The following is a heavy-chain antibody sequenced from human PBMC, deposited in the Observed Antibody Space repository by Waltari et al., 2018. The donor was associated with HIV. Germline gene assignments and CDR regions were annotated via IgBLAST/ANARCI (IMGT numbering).Heavy chain of an antibody. Sequence: QVQLVESGGGVVQPGRSLRLSCAASGFTFSSYGMHRVRQAPGKGVEWGAVEWYEGSNKYYADSVKGRFTISRDNSKNTLYLQMNSLRAEDTAVYYCARADAGGSYYGYWGQGTLVTVSS. J-gene: IGHJ4*02. CDR3: ARADAGGSYYGY. CDR2: EWYEGSNK. D-gene: IGHD1-26*01. V-gene: IGHV3-33*01. CDR1: GFTFSSYG.